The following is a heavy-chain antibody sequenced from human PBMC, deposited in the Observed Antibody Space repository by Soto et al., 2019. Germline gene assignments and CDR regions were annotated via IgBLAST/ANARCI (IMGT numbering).Heavy chain of an antibody. Sequence: TQSRTGALCVGYVSSSRWSSYHNRKNPGKGLEWIGSIYYSGNTYYNPSLKSRVTISVATAKNQFSLKLSSVTAADTAVYYFFFFQAEDGIRDL. J-gene: IGHJ2*01. CDR2: IYYSGNT. D-gene: IGHD2-21*01. CDR3: FFFQAEDGIRDL. V-gene: IGHV4-39*01. CDR1: VGYVSSSRWS.